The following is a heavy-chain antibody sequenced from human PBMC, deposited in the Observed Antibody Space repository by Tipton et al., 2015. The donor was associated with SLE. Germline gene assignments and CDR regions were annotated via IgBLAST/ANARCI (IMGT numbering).Heavy chain of an antibody. CDR2: IYYSGST. V-gene: IGHV4-39*01. Sequence: TLSLTCTVSGGSISSSNYYWGWIRQPPGKGLEWIGSIYYSGSTYYNPSLKSRVTISVDTSKSQFSLKLSSVTAADTAVYYCARRGSVTAAADLFDYWGQGTLVTVSS. CDR1: GGSISSSNYY. CDR3: ARRGSVTAAADLFDY. D-gene: IGHD6-13*01. J-gene: IGHJ4*02.